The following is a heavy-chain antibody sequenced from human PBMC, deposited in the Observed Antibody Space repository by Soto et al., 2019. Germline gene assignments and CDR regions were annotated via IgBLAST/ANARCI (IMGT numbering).Heavy chain of an antibody. D-gene: IGHD3-22*01. V-gene: IGHV3-30-3*01. Sequence: PGGSLRLSCAASGFTFSSFAMHWVRQAPGKGLEWVAVISYDGSNKYYADSVKGRFTISRDNSKNTLYLQMNSLRAEDTAVYYCARNLGNYYDSSGYYSGYWGQGTLVTVSS. J-gene: IGHJ4*02. CDR2: ISYDGSNK. CDR3: ARNLGNYYDSSGYYSGY. CDR1: GFTFSSFA.